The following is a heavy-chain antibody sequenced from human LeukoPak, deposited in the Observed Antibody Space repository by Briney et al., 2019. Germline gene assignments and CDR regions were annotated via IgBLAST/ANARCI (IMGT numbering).Heavy chain of an antibody. CDR1: GYTFTSYG. V-gene: IGHV1-18*01. Sequence: ASVKVSCKASGYTFTSYGISWVRQAPGQGLEWMGWISAYNGNTNYAQKLQGRVTMTTDTSTSTAYMELRSLRSDDTAVNYCARIRIYYYYYYMDVWGKGTTVTVSS. J-gene: IGHJ6*03. D-gene: IGHD2-15*01. CDR3: ARIRIYYYYYYMDV. CDR2: ISAYNGNT.